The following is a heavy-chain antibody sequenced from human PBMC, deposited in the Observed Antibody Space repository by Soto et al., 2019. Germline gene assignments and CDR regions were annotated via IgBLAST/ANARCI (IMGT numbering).Heavy chain of an antibody. CDR1: GFFFRNLA. CDR3: GKDPNGDYVAAFDI. CDR2: IGASGGTK. J-gene: IGHJ3*02. V-gene: IGHV3-23*01. D-gene: IGHD3-16*01. Sequence: PGGSXRLACAASGFFFRNLAMDWVRQAQGKGLEGVAGIGASGGTKHLADSVKGRFTISRDNSRNILFLQMNSLRVEDTAVYYCGKDPNGDYVAAFDIWGPGTVVTVSS.